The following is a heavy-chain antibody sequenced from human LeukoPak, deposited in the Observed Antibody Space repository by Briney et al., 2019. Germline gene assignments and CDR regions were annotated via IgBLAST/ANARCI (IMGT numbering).Heavy chain of an antibody. CDR1: GFTFSSYA. CDR3: AKDLPGGSGGINDAFDI. Sequence: GGSLRLSCAASGFTFSSYAMHWVRQAPGKGLEWVAVISYDESNKYYADSVKGRFTISRDNSKNTLYLQMNSLRAEDTAVYYCAKDLPGGSGGINDAFDIWGQGTMVTVSS. D-gene: IGHD2-15*01. J-gene: IGHJ3*02. V-gene: IGHV3-30*18. CDR2: ISYDESNK.